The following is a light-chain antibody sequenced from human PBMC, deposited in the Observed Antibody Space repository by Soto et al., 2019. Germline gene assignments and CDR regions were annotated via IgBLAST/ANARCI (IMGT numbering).Light chain of an antibody. CDR1: QNIRSS. CDR2: DAS. J-gene: IGKJ2*01. CDR3: QQYDIWPPYT. Sequence: EVVVTQSPASLSASPGERVTLSCRASQNIRSSLARYQQRPGQAPRLLIYDASTRATGIPPRFSGGGSGTEFTVTISSLQSEDFAIYYCQQYDIWPPYTFGQGTKVEF. V-gene: IGKV3-15*01.